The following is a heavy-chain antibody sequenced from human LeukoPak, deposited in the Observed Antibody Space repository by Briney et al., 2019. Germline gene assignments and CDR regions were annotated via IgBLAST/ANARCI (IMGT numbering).Heavy chain of an antibody. CDR2: IYYSGST. CDR1: GGSISSYY. D-gene: IGHD3-16*01. V-gene: IGHV4-59*01. J-gene: IGHJ4*02. Sequence: SGTLSLTCTVSGGSISSYYWSWIRQPPGKGLEWIGYIYYSGSTNYNPSLKSRVTISVDTSKNQFSLKLGSVTAADTAVYYCARSSAYYDYVWGSYRPRYYFDYWGQGTLVTVSS. CDR3: ARSSAYYDYVWGSYRPRYYFDY.